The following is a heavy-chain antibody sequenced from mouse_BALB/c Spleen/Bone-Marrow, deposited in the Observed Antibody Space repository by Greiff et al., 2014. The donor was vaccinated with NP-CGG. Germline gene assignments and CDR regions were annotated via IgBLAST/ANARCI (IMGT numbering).Heavy chain of an antibody. V-gene: IGHV1-9*01. Sequence: VQLVESGAELMKPGASVKISCKATGYTFSSYWIEWVKQRPGHGLEWIGEILPGSGSTNYNEKFKGKATLTADTSSNTAYMQLSSLTSEDSAVYYCARDGNYGAYWGQGTLVTVSA. CDR1: GYTFSSYW. CDR2: ILPGSGST. D-gene: IGHD2-1*01. CDR3: ARDGNYGAY. J-gene: IGHJ3*01.